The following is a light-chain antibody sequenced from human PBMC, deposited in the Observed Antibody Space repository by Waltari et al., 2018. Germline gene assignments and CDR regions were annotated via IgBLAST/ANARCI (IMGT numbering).Light chain of an antibody. CDR3: SSYISSSTLEL. Sequence: QSALTQPASVSGSPGQSITISCTGTSSDVGGYNYVSWYQQHPGTAPKLMIYDVSHRPSGVSNRFSGSKSGNTASLTISGLQAEDEADYYCSSYISSSTLELFGGGTSLTVL. CDR2: DVS. V-gene: IGLV2-14*03. CDR1: SSDVGGYNY. J-gene: IGLJ2*01.